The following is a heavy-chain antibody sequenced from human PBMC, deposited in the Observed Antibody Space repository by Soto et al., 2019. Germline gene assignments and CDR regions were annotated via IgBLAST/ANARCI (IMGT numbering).Heavy chain of an antibody. J-gene: IGHJ4*02. D-gene: IGHD3-22*01. CDR2: ISAYNGNT. CDR1: GYTFTSYG. CDR3: ARGSRITMIVGGGYFDY. Sequence: ASVKVSCQASGYTFTSYGISWVRQAPGQGLEWMGWISAYNGNTNYAQKLQGRVTMTTDTSTSTAYMELRSLRSDDTAVYYCARGSRITMIVGGGYFDYWGQGTLVTVSS. V-gene: IGHV1-18*04.